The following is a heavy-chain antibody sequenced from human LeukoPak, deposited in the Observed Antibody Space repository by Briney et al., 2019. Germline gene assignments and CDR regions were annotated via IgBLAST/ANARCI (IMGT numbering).Heavy chain of an antibody. Sequence: GASVKVSCKAPGYTFTSYDINWVRQATGQGLEWMGWMNPNSGNTGYAQKFQGRVTMTRNTSISTAYMELSSLRSEDTAVYYCARGGESSIAARPVDYWGQGTLVTVSS. V-gene: IGHV1-8*01. CDR2: MNPNSGNT. J-gene: IGHJ4*02. CDR3: ARGGESSIAARPVDY. CDR1: GYTFTSYD. D-gene: IGHD6-6*01.